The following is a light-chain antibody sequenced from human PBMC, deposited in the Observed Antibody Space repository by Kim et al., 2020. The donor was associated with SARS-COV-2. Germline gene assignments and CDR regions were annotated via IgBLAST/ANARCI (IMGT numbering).Light chain of an antibody. V-gene: IGLV4-69*01. Sequence: ASVKLTGALDRGHRKYAVEWHQQRAEKGPRYLMKVNSDGSHNKGDGIPDRFSGSASGAERYLTISSLQSEDEADYYCQTWGPGIRVFGGGTKLTVL. CDR2: VNSDGSH. J-gene: IGLJ3*02. CDR3: QTWGPGIRV. CDR1: RGHRKYA.